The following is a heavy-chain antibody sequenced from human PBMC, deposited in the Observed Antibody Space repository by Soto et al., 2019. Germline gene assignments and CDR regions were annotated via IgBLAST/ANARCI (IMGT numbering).Heavy chain of an antibody. CDR1: GFTFSSYG. J-gene: IGHJ4*02. V-gene: IGHV3-33*01. CDR2: IWYDGSNK. CDR3: ARDPREQLYYFDY. D-gene: IGHD6-13*01. Sequence: QVQLVESGGGVVQPGRSLRLSCAASGFTFSSYGMHWVRQAPGKGLEWVAVIWYDGSNKYYADSVKGRFTISRDNSKNTLYLQVNSLRAEDTAVYYCARDPREQLYYFDYWGQGTLVTVSS.